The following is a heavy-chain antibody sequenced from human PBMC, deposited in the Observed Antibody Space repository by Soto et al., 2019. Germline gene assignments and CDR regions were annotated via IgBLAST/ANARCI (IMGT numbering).Heavy chain of an antibody. Sequence: SETLSLTCTVSGGSISDDTYYWGWIRQPPGKGLEWIGYIYYSGTSSYNPSLKSRVTISVDTSKNQFSLRLSSVTAADTAVYYCARDQTVTNYYYYGMDVWGQGTTVTVSS. D-gene: IGHD4-17*01. J-gene: IGHJ6*02. V-gene: IGHV4-39*07. CDR2: IYYSGTS. CDR3: ARDQTVTNYYYYGMDV. CDR1: GGSISDDTYY.